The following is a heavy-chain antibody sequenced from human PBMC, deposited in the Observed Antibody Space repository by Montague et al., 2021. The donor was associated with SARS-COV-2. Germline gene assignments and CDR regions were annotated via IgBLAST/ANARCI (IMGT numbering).Heavy chain of an antibody. CDR2: IYYSGST. V-gene: IGHV4-39*07. Sequence: SDTLSLTCTVSGGSISSSSYYWGWIRQPPGKGLEWIGSIYYSGSTYYNPSLKSRVTISADTSKNQFSLKLSSVTAADTAVYYCARGSGWMGNAFDIWGQGTMVTVSS. D-gene: IGHD6-19*01. CDR3: ARGSGWMGNAFDI. J-gene: IGHJ3*02. CDR1: GGSISSSSYY.